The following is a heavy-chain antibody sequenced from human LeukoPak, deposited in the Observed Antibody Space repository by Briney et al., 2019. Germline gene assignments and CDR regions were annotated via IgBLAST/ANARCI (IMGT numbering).Heavy chain of an antibody. CDR2: IYYSGST. D-gene: IGHD3-22*01. Sequence: SETLSLTCTVSGGSISSYYWSWIRQPPGKGLEWIGHIYYSGSTNYNPSLKSRVTISVDTSKNQFALKLSSVTAADTAVYYCARYYYDSSGYYSSFDYWGQGTLVTVSS. CDR1: GGSISSYY. CDR3: ARYYYDSSGYYSSFDY. J-gene: IGHJ4*02. V-gene: IGHV4-59*01.